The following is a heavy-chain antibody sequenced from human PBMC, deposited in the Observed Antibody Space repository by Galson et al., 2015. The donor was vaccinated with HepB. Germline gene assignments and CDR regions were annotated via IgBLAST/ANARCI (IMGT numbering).Heavy chain of an antibody. CDR2: IYWDDDK. J-gene: IGHJ4*02. D-gene: IGHD1-26*01. Sequence: PALVKPTQTLTLTCTFSGFSLSTSGVGVGWIRQPPGKALEWLALIYWDDDKRYSPSLKSRLTITEDTSKNQVVLTMTNMDPVDTATYYCAHRLGATTLDYWGQGTLVTVSS. CDR1: GFSLSTSGVG. V-gene: IGHV2-5*02. CDR3: AHRLGATTLDY.